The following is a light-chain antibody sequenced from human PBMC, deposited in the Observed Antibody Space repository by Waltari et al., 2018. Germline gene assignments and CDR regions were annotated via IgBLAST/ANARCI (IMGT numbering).Light chain of an antibody. V-gene: IGLV4-69*01. CDR1: SGHSSNV. J-gene: IGLJ3*02. CDR3: QTGGHGTWV. Sequence: QLVVTQSPSASAPLGASVKLTCPLSSGHSSNVIAWLPQRPEKGPRYLMKGNSDGSHSKGDEIPDRFSGSSSGAERYLTISSLQSDDEADYYCQTGGHGTWVFGGGTKLTVL. CDR2: GNSDGSH.